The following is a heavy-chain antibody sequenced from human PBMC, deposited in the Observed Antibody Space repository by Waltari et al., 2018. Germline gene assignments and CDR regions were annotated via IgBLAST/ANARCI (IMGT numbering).Heavy chain of an antibody. J-gene: IGHJ5*02. CDR3: ARLSYHIVTGYGWFDP. CDR1: GGSISSECYY. Sequence: QLQLQESGPGLVKPSETLSLTCTVSGGSISSECYYWGWIRQPPGKGLEWIGIISYSGSTYYNPSLKSRVTISVDTSKNQFSLKLSSVTAADTAVYYCARLSYHIVTGYGWFDPWGLGTLVTVSS. V-gene: IGHV4-39*01. CDR2: ISYSGST. D-gene: IGHD3-9*01.